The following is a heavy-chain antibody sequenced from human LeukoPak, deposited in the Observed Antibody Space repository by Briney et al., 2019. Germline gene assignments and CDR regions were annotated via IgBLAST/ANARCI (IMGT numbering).Heavy chain of an antibody. D-gene: IGHD2-2*01. CDR3: ARRGWYQTRWFDP. V-gene: IGHV4-34*01. CDR1: GGAFSGYY. CDR2: INHSGST. J-gene: IGHJ5*02. Sequence: SETLSLTCAVYGGAFSGYYWSWIRQPPGKGPEWIGEINHSGSTNYNPSLKSRVTISVDTSKHQFSLKLSSVTAADTAVYYCARRGWYQTRWFDPWGQGTLVTVSS.